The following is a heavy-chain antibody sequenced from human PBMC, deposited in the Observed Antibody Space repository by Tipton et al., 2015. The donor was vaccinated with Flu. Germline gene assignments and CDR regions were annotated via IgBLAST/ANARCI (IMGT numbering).Heavy chain of an antibody. V-gene: IGHV4-34*01. CDR3: ARRDYSNYVSVPKNWFDS. D-gene: IGHD4-11*01. Sequence: TLSLTCAVHGESFIGYFWTWIRQSPGKGLEWIGEINHTGTTNYNPSLKSRVNIIRDRSKNQFSLNLSFVTAADTAVYYCARRDYSNYVSVPKNWFDSWGQGILVTVSS. CDR1: GESFIGYF. CDR2: INHTGTT. J-gene: IGHJ5*01.